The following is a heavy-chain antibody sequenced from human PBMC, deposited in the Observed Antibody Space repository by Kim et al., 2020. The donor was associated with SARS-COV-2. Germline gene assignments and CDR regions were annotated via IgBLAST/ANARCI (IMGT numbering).Heavy chain of an antibody. J-gene: IGHJ6*02. CDR1: GYTFTGYY. Sequence: ASVKVSCKASGYTFTGYYMHWVRQAPGQGLEWMGWINPNSGGTNYAQKFQGRVTMTRDTSISTAYMELSRLRSDDTAVYYCASPGGDGYNFIHYDYGMDVGGQGTKVTVS. D-gene: IGHD5-12*01. CDR3: ASPGGDGYNFIHYDYGMDV. CDR2: INPNSGGT. V-gene: IGHV1-2*02.